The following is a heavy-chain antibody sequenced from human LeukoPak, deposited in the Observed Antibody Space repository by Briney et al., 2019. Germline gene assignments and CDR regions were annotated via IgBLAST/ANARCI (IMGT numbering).Heavy chain of an antibody. Sequence: GGSLRLSCAASGFNFNRFWMSWVRQAPGKGLEWVAHINKDGSEKYYVGSVRGRFTISRDNAKNSLSLQMNSLRAEDTALYYCACRAITDRPYYLDFWGQGTLVTVSS. V-gene: IGHV3-7*05. J-gene: IGHJ4*02. CDR2: INKDGSEK. D-gene: IGHD6-6*01. CDR1: GFNFNRFW. CDR3: ACRAITDRPYYLDF.